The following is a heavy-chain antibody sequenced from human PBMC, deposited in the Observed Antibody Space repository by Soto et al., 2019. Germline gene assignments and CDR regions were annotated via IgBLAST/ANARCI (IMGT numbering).Heavy chain of an antibody. Sequence: SETLSLTCAVYAGPFSGYYWSWIRQPPGMGRGWIGEINHSGSPNYNPALKSRVTIAVDTSKDQFSLKLSSVTAADTAVYYCARGPRPYDSSGYYAPPRTFFDYWGQGSLVTVAS. CDR2: INHSGSP. V-gene: IGHV4-34*01. CDR3: ARGPRPYDSSGYYAPPRTFFDY. J-gene: IGHJ4*02. D-gene: IGHD3-22*01. CDR1: AGPFSGYY.